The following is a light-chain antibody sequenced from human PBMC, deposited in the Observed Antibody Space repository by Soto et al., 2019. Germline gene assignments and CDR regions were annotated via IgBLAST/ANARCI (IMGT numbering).Light chain of an antibody. CDR3: QQRSNWPPIT. CDR1: QSVDNY. J-gene: IGKJ5*01. Sequence: EIVLTQSPGTLSLSPGEGATLSCRATQSVDNYLAWYQQKPGQTPRLLIYDASTRATGIPARFSGSGSGTDFTLTISSLEPEDFAVYYCQQRSNWPPITFGQGTRLEIK. CDR2: DAS. V-gene: IGKV3-11*01.